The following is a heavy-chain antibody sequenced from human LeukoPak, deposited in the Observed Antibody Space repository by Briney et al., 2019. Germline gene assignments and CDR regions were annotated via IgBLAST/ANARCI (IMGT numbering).Heavy chain of an antibody. D-gene: IGHD2-21*02. CDR3: ARDFCGDCDSGGWYHFDY. CDR1: GYTFTSHY. V-gene: IGHV1-46*01. J-gene: IGHJ4*02. CDR2: INPSGGTT. Sequence: GASVKVSCKASGYTFTSHYIHWVRQAPGQGLEWMGIINPSGGTTSYAQKFQGRVIMTRDMSTSTVYMDLSSLRSDDTAVYYCARDFCGDCDSGGWYHFDYWGQGTLVTASS.